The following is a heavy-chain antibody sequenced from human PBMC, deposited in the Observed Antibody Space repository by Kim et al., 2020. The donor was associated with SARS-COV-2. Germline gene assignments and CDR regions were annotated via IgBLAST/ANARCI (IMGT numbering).Heavy chain of an antibody. J-gene: IGHJ6*02. CDR1: GYSFTSYW. Sequence: GESLKISCKGSGYSFTSYWIGWVRQMPGKGLEGMGIIYPGDSDTRYSPSFQGQVTISADKSISTAYLQWSSLKASDTAMYYCARHTGRGNYYYYGMDVWGQGTTVTVSS. V-gene: IGHV5-51*01. CDR2: IYPGDSDT. D-gene: IGHD3-10*01. CDR3: ARHTGRGNYYYYGMDV.